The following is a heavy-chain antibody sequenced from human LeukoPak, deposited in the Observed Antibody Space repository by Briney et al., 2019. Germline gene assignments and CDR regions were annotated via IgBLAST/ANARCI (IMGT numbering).Heavy chain of an antibody. CDR3: ARDQPPCSSTSCFYYYYYYGMDV. D-gene: IGHD2-2*01. CDR1: GYTFTSYG. Sequence: GASVKVSCKASGYTFTSYGISWVRQAPGRGLEWMGWISAYNGNTNYAQKLQGRVTMTTDTSTSTAYMELRSLRSDDTAVYYCARDQPPCSSTSCFYYYYYYGMDVWGQGTTVTVSS. V-gene: IGHV1-18*01. CDR2: ISAYNGNT. J-gene: IGHJ6*02.